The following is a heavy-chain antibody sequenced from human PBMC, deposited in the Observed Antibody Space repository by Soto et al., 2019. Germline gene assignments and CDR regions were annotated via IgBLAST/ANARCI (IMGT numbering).Heavy chain of an antibody. V-gene: IGHV4-38-2*01. J-gene: IGHJ4*02. CDR3: ARANYDSSGYYEN. CDR1: GYSISSGYY. CDR2: IYHSGST. D-gene: IGHD3-22*01. Sequence: PWETLSLTCAVSGYSISSGYYWGWIRQPPGKGLEWIGSIYHSGSTYYNPSLKSRVTISVDTSKNQFSLKLSSVTAADTAVYYCARANYDSSGYYENWGQGTLVTVSS.